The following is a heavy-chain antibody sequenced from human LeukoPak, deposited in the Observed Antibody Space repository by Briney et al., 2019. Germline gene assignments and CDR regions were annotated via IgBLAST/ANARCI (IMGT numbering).Heavy chain of an antibody. J-gene: IGHJ6*02. CDR1: GFTSRSYS. CDR2: ISSSSSYI. Sequence: GGSLSLSCAASGFTSRSYSMNCVRRALGKGLEWVSCISSSSSYIPYPNSVKGRFTISRDNPNTSLYLQMNSLRAEDTAVYYCAREGRGYYYYGMDVWGQGTTVTVSS. V-gene: IGHV3-21*01. CDR3: AREGRGYYYYGMDV.